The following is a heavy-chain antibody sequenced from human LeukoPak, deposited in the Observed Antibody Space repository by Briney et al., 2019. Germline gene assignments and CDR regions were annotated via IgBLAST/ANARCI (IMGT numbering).Heavy chain of an antibody. CDR2: IYTGGNE. V-gene: IGHV3-53*01. J-gene: IGHJ4*02. Sequence: PGGSLRLSCAASGVSVSSKYMSSVRQAPGKGLEWVSVIYTGGNEYYADSVKGRFTISRDNSKNMVYLQMNSLRAEDTALYYCAGGQMLTSGGFDNGGQGALVTVSS. D-gene: IGHD3-16*01. CDR1: GVSVSSKY. CDR3: AGGQMLTSGGFDN.